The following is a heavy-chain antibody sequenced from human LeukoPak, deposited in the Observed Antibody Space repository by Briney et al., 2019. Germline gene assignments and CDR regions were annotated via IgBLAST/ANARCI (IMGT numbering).Heavy chain of an antibody. CDR2: IYTSGST. CDR3: ARDDYDILTGYHLDY. J-gene: IGHJ4*02. D-gene: IGHD3-9*01. Sequence: SETLSLTCTVSGGSISSYYWSWIRQPAGKGLEWIGRIYTSGSTNYNPSLKSRVTMSVDTSKNQFSLKLSSVTAADTAVYYCARDDYDILTGYHLDYWGQGTLVTVSS. CDR1: GGSISSYY. V-gene: IGHV4-4*07.